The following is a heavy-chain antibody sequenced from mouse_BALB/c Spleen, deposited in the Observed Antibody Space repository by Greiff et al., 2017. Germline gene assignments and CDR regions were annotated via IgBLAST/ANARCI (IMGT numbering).Heavy chain of an antibody. J-gene: IGHJ2*01. Sequence: EVMLVESGGGLVKPGGSLKLSCAASGFTFSSYTMSWVRQTPEKRLEWVATISSGGSYTYYPDSVKGRFTISRDNAKNTLYLQMSSLKSEDTAMYYCTREAGSSYDYWGQGTTLTVSS. CDR1: GFTFSSYT. CDR2: ISSGGSYT. D-gene: IGHD1-1*01. V-gene: IGHV5-6-4*01. CDR3: TREAGSSYDY.